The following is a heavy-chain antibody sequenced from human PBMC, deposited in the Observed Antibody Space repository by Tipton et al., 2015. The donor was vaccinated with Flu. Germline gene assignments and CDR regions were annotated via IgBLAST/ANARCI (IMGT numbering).Heavy chain of an antibody. D-gene: IGHD3-22*01. V-gene: IGHV1-2*06. CDR2: INPNSGGT. J-gene: IGHJ4*02. Sequence: QLVQSGAEVKKPGASVKVSCKASGYTFTGYYMHWVRQAPGQGLEWMGRINPNSGGTNYAQKFQGRVTMTRDTSISTAYMELSRLRSDDTAVYYCARGLGYYYDSSGYPHYWGQGTLVTVSS. CDR1: GYTFTGYY. CDR3: ARGLGYYYDSSGYPHY.